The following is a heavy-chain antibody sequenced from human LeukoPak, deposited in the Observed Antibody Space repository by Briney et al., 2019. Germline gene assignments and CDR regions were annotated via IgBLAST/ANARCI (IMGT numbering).Heavy chain of an antibody. CDR2: ISGSGGST. Sequence: GGSLRLSCAASGFTFTSYAMSWVRQAPGKGLEWVSAISGSGGSTYYADSVKGRFTISRDNSENTLYLQMNSLRAEDTAVYCCAKEGLLRSVNYWGQGILVTVSS. CDR1: GFTFTSYA. CDR3: AKEGLLRSVNY. J-gene: IGHJ4*02. V-gene: IGHV3-23*01. D-gene: IGHD1-26*01.